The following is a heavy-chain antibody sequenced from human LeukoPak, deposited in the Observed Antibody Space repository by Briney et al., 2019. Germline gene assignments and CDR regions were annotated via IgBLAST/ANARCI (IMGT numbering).Heavy chain of an antibody. Sequence: PGGSLRLSCAASGFTVSSNYMSWVRQAPGRGLEWVSVIYSGGSTYYADSVKGRFTISRDNSKNTLYLQMNSLRAEDTAVYYCAKERPSYYDSSGYYPYYFDYWGQGTLVTVSS. CDR1: GFTVSSNY. CDR2: IYSGGST. V-gene: IGHV3-53*01. D-gene: IGHD3-22*01. CDR3: AKERPSYYDSSGYYPYYFDY. J-gene: IGHJ4*02.